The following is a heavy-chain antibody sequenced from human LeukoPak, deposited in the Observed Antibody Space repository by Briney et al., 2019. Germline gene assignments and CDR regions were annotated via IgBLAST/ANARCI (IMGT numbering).Heavy chain of an antibody. CDR1: GFTFSDYY. Sequence: PGGSLRLSCAASGFTFSDYYMSWIRQAPGKGLEWVSYISSSGSTIYYADPVKGRFTISRDNAKNSLYLQMNSLRAEDTAVYYCAREGGVYCSSTSCFDYWGQGTLVTVSS. CDR3: AREGGVYCSSTSCFDY. CDR2: ISSSGSTI. J-gene: IGHJ4*02. D-gene: IGHD2-2*01. V-gene: IGHV3-11*04.